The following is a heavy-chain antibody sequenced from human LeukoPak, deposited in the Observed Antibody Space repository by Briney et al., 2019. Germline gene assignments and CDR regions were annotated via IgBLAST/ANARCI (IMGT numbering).Heavy chain of an antibody. D-gene: IGHD2-21*02. CDR2: ISGSGGST. J-gene: IGHJ6*02. CDR3: ARAAGDRGAYYYYGMDV. Sequence: PGGSLRLSCAASGFTFSNYAMNWVRQAPGKGLEWVSAISGSGGSTYYADSVKGRFTISRDNSKNTLYLQMNSLRAEDTAVYYCARAAGDRGAYYYYGMDVWGQGTTVTVSS. CDR1: GFTFSNYA. V-gene: IGHV3-23*01.